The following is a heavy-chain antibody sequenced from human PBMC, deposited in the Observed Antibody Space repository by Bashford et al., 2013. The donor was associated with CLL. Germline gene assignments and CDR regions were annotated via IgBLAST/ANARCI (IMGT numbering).Heavy chain of an antibody. J-gene: IGHJ5*02. CDR1: GFSLTTSGVG. Sequence: SGPTLVKPTETLTLTCSFSGFSLTTSGVGVGWIRQPPGKALEWLALFYWDGDRRYSPSLKTRLSITKDVSKNQVVLRMTNVDPVDTATYYCARTHSTYRWFDPWGQGTLVTVSS. CDR2: FYWDGDR. V-gene: IGHV2-5*02. D-gene: IGHD6-13*01. CDR3: ARTHSTYRWFDP.